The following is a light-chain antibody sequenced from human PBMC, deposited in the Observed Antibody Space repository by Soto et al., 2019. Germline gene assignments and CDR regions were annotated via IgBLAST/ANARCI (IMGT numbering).Light chain of an antibody. J-gene: IGKJ1*01. Sequence: DIQMTQSPSTLSASVGDRVTITCRASQNIERWLAWYQQKPGKAPKLLLYDVSRLESGVPSRFSGSGSATEFILTINGLQPDDFATYFCQQFKSDTWTFGQGTKVDIK. V-gene: IGKV1-5*01. CDR1: QNIERW. CDR3: QQFKSDTWT. CDR2: DVS.